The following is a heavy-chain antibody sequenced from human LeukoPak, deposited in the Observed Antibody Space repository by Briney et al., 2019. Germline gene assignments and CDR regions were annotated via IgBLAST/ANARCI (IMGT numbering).Heavy chain of an antibody. V-gene: IGHV3-30*02. CDR2: IRYDGSNK. CDR3: ARAYGNSGYYQLPIDF. J-gene: IGHJ4*02. CDR1: GFTFSSYG. D-gene: IGHD3-22*01. Sequence: GGSLRLSCAASGFTFSSYGMHWVRQAPGKGLEWVAFIRYDGSNKYYADSVKGRFTISRDNSKNTLFLQMNSLRVDDTALYSCARAYGNSGYYQLPIDFWGQGTLVTVSS.